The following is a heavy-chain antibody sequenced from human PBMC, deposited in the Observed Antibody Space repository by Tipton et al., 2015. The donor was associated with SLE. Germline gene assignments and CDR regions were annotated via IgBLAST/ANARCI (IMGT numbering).Heavy chain of an antibody. J-gene: IGHJ4*02. CDR3: ARGPRAAKFSYWGFYFDY. D-gene: IGHD3-16*01. Sequence: TLSLTCTVSGGSISSCYWSWIRQPPGKGLEWIGKIHYSGDTYYNPSLKSRVTMSVDTSKNQFSLKLSSVTAADTAVYYCARGPRAAKFSYWGFYFDYWGQGTLVTVSS. CDR1: GGSISSCY. CDR2: IHYSGDT. V-gene: IGHV4-59*12.